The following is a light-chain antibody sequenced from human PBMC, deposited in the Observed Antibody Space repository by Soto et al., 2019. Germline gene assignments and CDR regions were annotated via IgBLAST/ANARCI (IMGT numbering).Light chain of an antibody. Sequence: DIQLTQSPSSVSASVGDRVTITCRASQSISSWLAWYQQKPGKAPKLLIYAASSLQSGVPSRFSGSGSGTDFTLTISSLQPDDFATYYCQQYDSYWTFGQGTKVDIK. CDR2: AAS. CDR3: QQYDSYWT. J-gene: IGKJ1*01. CDR1: QSISSW. V-gene: IGKV1-5*01.